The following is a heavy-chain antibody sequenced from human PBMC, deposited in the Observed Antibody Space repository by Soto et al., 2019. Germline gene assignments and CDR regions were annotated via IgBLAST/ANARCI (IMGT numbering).Heavy chain of an antibody. Sequence: PSETLSLTCIVSGGSITSSHWSWIRKFPGKGLGWIAYTSYSGSTNYNPSLKSRVTISVDTSKNQFSLKLSSVTAADTAVYYCAREGCSSTSCYPPYYYYGMDVWGQGTTVTVSS. CDR1: GGSITSSH. J-gene: IGHJ6*02. D-gene: IGHD2-2*01. CDR2: TSYSGST. CDR3: AREGCSSTSCYPPYYYYGMDV. V-gene: IGHV4-59*01.